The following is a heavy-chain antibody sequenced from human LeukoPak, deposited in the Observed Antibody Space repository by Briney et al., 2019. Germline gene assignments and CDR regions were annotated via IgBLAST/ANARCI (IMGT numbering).Heavy chain of an antibody. CDR2: IYYSGST. Sequence: PSETLSLTCTVSGGSISSYYWSWIRQPPGKGLEWIAYIYYSGSTNYNPSLKSRVSISMDTSKNQFSLKLTSVTAADTAVYYCARDLGVRYFDWLFRGDAFDIWGQGTMVTVSS. J-gene: IGHJ3*02. D-gene: IGHD3-9*01. CDR1: GGSISSYY. V-gene: IGHV4-59*01. CDR3: ARDLGVRYFDWLFRGDAFDI.